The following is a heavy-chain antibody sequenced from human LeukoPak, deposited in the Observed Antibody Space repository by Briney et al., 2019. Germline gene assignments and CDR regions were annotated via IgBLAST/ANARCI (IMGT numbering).Heavy chain of an antibody. J-gene: IGHJ3*02. Sequence: SETLSLTCTVSGGSISSYYWSWIRQPPGMGLEWIGCIYYSGSTNYNPSLKSRVTISVDTSKDQFSLRLTSVTAADTAVYYCARRFAPSRNDAFDIWGQGTMVTVSS. CDR3: ARRFAPSRNDAFDI. CDR1: GGSISSYY. V-gene: IGHV4-59*01. D-gene: IGHD3-10*01. CDR2: IYYSGST.